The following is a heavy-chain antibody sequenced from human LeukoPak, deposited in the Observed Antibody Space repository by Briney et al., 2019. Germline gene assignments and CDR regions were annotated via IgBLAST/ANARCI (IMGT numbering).Heavy chain of an antibody. Sequence: APVKVSCKASGGTFSSYAISWVRQAPGQGLEWMGRIIPIFGTANYAQKFQGRVTITTDESTSTAYMELSSLRSEDTAVYYCARGEMATIFYYWGQGTLVTVSS. CDR2: IIPIFGTA. CDR1: GGTFSSYA. V-gene: IGHV1-69*05. J-gene: IGHJ4*02. D-gene: IGHD5-24*01. CDR3: ARGEMATIFYY.